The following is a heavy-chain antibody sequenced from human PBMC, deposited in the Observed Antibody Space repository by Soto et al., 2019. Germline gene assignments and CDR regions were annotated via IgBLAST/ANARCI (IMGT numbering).Heavy chain of an antibody. J-gene: IGHJ1*01. D-gene: IGHD6-19*01. Sequence: PGGSLRLSCADSGFTVSSNYMSWVRQAPGKGLEWVSVIYSGGSTYYADSVKGRFTISRDNSKNTLYLQMNSLRAEDTAVYYCTRDRIAVAGNPEYFQHWGQGTLVTVSS. CDR3: TRDRIAVAGNPEYFQH. CDR1: GFTVSSNY. CDR2: IYSGGST. V-gene: IGHV3-66*01.